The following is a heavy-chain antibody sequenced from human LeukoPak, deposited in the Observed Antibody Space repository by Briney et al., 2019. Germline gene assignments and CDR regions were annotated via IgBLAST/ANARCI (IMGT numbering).Heavy chain of an antibody. Sequence: SQTLSLTCTVSGGSISSGGYYWSWIRQHPGKGLEWIGYIYYSGSTYYNPSLKSRVTISVDTSKNQFSLKLSSVTAADTAVYYCAGDKLRGVDPWGQGTLVTVSS. D-gene: IGHD1-26*01. J-gene: IGHJ5*02. CDR3: AGDKLRGVDP. CDR1: GGSISSGGYY. CDR2: IYYSGST. V-gene: IGHV4-31*03.